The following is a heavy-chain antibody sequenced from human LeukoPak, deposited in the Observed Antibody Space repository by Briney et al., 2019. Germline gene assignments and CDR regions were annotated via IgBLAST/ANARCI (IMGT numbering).Heavy chain of an antibody. CDR3: ARQGGGFWYFDL. CDR2: IYYSGST. Sequence: SETQSLTCTVSGGSISSYYWCWIRQSPGKGLEWIGYIYYSGSTNYNPSLKSRVTISVDTSKNQFSLKLSSVTAADTAVYYCARQGGGFWYFDLWGRGTLVTVSS. D-gene: IGHD6-25*01. CDR1: GGSISSYY. J-gene: IGHJ2*01. V-gene: IGHV4-59*08.